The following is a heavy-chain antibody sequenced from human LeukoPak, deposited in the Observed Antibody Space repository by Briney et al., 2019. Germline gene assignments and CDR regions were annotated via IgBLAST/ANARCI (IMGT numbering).Heavy chain of an antibody. CDR1: GYTFTSYY. Sequence: ASVKVSCKASGYTFTSYYMHWVRQAPGQGLEWMGIINPSGGSTSYARKFQGRVTMTRDTSTSTVYMELSSLRSEDTAVYYCARDVSHSSSSEDPYYYGMDVWGQGTTVTVSS. V-gene: IGHV1-46*01. CDR3: ARDVSHSSSSEDPYYYGMDV. J-gene: IGHJ6*02. D-gene: IGHD6-6*01. CDR2: INPSGGST.